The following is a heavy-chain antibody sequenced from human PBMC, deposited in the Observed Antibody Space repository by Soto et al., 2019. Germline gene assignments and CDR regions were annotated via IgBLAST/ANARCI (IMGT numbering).Heavy chain of an antibody. CDR2: ISSSGSTI. J-gene: IGHJ4*02. D-gene: IGHD2-2*01. CDR3: AKDYSIVVVPAPMVYFEY. V-gene: IGHV3-11*01. Sequence: PGGSLRLSCAASGFTFSDYYMSWIRQAPGKGLEWVSYISSSGSTIYYADSVKGRFTISRDNAKNSLYLQMNSLRAEDTAVYYCAKDYSIVVVPAPMVYFEYWGQGTLVTVSS. CDR1: GFTFSDYY.